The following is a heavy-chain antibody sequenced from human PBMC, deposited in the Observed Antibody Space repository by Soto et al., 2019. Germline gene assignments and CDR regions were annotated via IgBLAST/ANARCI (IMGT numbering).Heavy chain of an antibody. CDR1: GYTFTSYA. CDR2: INAGNGNT. CDR3: AGWGDDYGDCGAFDY. J-gene: IGHJ4*02. V-gene: IGHV1-3*05. Sequence: QVQLVQSGAEEKKPGASVKVSCKASGYTFTSYAMHWVRQAPGQRLEWMGWINAGNGNTKYSQKFQGRGTITRDTSANTAYMELRSLRYEDTAVDYCAGWGDDYGDCGAFDYWGQGTLVTVSS. D-gene: IGHD4-17*01.